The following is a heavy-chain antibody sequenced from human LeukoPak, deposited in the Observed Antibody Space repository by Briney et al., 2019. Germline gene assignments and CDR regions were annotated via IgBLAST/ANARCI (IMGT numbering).Heavy chain of an antibody. J-gene: IGHJ4*02. V-gene: IGHV3-66*01. CDR2: IYSDRST. D-gene: IGHD2/OR15-2a*01. CDR3: TRDPPAVLLGTYG. Sequence: PGGSLRLSCTASGFSVTSNYMNWVRQAPGKGLEWVSLIYSDRSTYHADSVKGRFTISRDKSNNMVYLQMNNLRVEDTAMYYCTRDPPAVLLGTYGWGQGAVVTVSS. CDR1: GFSVTSNY.